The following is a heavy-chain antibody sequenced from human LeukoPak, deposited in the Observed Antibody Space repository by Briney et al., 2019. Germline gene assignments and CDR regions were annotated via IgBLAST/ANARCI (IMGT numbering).Heavy chain of an antibody. CDR1: GFTFSSYS. CDR2: ISSSSSTI. CDR3: ARDYYDILTGYLGYFDY. Sequence: GGSLRLSCAASGFTFSSYSMNWVRQAPGKGLEWVSYISSSSSTIYYADSVKGRFTISRDNAKSSLYLQMNSLRAEDTAVYYCARDYYDILTGYLGYFDYWGQGTLVTVSS. V-gene: IGHV3-48*01. D-gene: IGHD3-9*01. J-gene: IGHJ4*02.